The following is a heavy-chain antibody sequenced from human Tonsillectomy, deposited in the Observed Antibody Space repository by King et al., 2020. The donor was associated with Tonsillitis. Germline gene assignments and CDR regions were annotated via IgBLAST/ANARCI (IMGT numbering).Heavy chain of an antibody. J-gene: IGHJ4*02. D-gene: IGHD3-22*01. Sequence: VQLVESAAEVKKPGASVKVSCKASGNIFTSNSISWVRQAPGQGLEWMGWISVYYGNTSYAQKLQGRVTMTTDTSTSTAYMELRSLRSDDTAVYYCARNYYDSTGFYYSIFDFWGQGTLVTVSA. CDR2: ISVYYGNT. CDR3: ARNYYDSTGFYYSIFDF. V-gene: IGHV1-18*04. CDR1: GNIFTSNS.